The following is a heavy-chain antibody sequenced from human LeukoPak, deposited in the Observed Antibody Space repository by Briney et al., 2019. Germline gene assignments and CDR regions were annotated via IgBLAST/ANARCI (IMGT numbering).Heavy chain of an antibody. V-gene: IGHV3-20*04. CDR3: ARGVTIFGVVRVAEYYYYMDV. Sequence: GGSLRLSCAASGFTFDDYGMSWVRQAPGKGLEGVSGINWDGGSTGYADSVKGRFTISRDNAKNSLYLQMNSLRAEDTALYYCARGVTIFGVVRVAEYYYYMDVWGKGTTVTVSS. CDR1: GFTFDDYG. CDR2: INWDGGST. J-gene: IGHJ6*03. D-gene: IGHD3-3*01.